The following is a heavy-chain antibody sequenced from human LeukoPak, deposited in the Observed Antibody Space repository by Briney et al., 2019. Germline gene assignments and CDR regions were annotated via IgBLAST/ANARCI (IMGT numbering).Heavy chain of an antibody. CDR1: GDSVSSNSAA. V-gene: IGHV6-1*01. CDR3: AREEDRWPYYYYGMDV. CDR2: TYYRSKWYN. D-gene: IGHD4-23*01. Sequence: SQTLSLTCAISGDSVSSNSAAWNWIRQSPSRGLEWLGRTYYRSKWYNDHAVSVKSRITINPDTSKNQFSLQLNSVTPEDTAVYYCAREEDRWPYYYYGMDVWGQGTTVTVSS. J-gene: IGHJ6*02.